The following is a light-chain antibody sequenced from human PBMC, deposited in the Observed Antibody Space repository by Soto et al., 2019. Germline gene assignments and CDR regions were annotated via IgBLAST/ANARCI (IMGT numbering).Light chain of an antibody. CDR2: AAS. CDR3: QRFNSDPPT. CDR1: QSISSW. Sequence: DIQMTQSPSTLSASVGDRVTITCRASQSISSWLAWYQQKPGRVPKLLIYAASTLQSGVPSRFSGSGSGTDFTLTISSLQPEDVATYYCQRFNSDPPTFGQGTKV. J-gene: IGKJ1*01. V-gene: IGKV1-27*01.